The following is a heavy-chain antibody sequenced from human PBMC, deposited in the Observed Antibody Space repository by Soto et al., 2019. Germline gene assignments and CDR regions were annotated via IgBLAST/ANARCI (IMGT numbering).Heavy chain of an antibody. Sequence: GASMKVSCKASGYIFINYYIHWGRQAPGQGLEWMGRINPNSGGTNYAQKFQRWVTMTRDTSISTAYMELSRLRSDDTAVYYCAREIAVAGGSFDYWGQGTLVTVSS. V-gene: IGHV1-2*04. J-gene: IGHJ4*02. CDR3: AREIAVAGGSFDY. D-gene: IGHD6-19*01. CDR2: INPNSGGT. CDR1: GYIFINYY.